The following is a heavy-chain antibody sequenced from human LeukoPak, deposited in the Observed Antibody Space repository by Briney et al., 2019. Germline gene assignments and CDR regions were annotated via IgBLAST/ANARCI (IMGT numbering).Heavy chain of an antibody. CDR2: IGRSGGGP. CDR1: GFRFSSYV. CDR3: AKGDRNSGWDY. V-gene: IGHV3-23*01. Sequence: GGSLRLSCAASGFRFSSYVMTWVRQAPGKWREWVSAIGRSGGGPTYAESVRGRFTISRDNSKSTLYLQMNSLRDEDTAIYFCAKGDRNSGWDYWGQGTRVTVSS. J-gene: IGHJ4*02. D-gene: IGHD6-19*01.